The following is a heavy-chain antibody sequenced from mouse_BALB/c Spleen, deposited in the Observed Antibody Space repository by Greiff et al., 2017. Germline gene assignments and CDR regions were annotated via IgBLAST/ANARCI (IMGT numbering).Heavy chain of an antibody. CDR3: ARQDYYGSGYNFDY. CDR2: ISSGGGST. CDR1: GFAFSSYD. J-gene: IGHJ2*01. D-gene: IGHD1-1*01. Sequence: DVQLQESGGGLVKPGGSLKLSCAASGFAFSSYDMSWVRQTPAKRLEWVAYISSGGGSTYYPDTVKGRFTISRDNAKNTLYLQMSSLKSEDTAMYYCARQDYYGSGYNFDYWGQGTTLTVSS. V-gene: IGHV5-12-1*01.